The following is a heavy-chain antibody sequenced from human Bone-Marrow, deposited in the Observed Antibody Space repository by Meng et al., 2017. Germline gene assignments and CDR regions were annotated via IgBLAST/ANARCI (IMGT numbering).Heavy chain of an antibody. Sequence: DVQLVESGGGLVQPGGSLRLSCSASGFTVTNNYMSWVRQAPGRGLEWVAYIDSGGNTFYADSVKGRFIISRDNAKNSLYLQMNSLRAEDTAVYYCARRGYCSGGSCYDYWGQGTLVTVSS. CDR3: ARRGYCSGGSCYDY. CDR1: GFTVTNNY. CDR2: IDSGGNT. D-gene: IGHD2-15*01. V-gene: IGHV3-66*01. J-gene: IGHJ4*02.